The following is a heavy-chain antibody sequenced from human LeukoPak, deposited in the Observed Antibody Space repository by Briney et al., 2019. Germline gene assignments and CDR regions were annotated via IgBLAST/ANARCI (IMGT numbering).Heavy chain of an antibody. V-gene: IGHV3-21*01. CDR1: GFTFSSYS. Sequence: PGGSLRLSCAASGFTFSSYSMNWVRQAPGKGLEWVSSISSSSSYIYYADSVKGRFTISRDNAKNSLYLQMNSLRAEDTAVYYCARGQWYSSSSKYFQHWGQGTLVTVSS. D-gene: IGHD6-6*01. CDR2: ISSSSSYI. CDR3: ARGQWYSSSSKYFQH. J-gene: IGHJ1*01.